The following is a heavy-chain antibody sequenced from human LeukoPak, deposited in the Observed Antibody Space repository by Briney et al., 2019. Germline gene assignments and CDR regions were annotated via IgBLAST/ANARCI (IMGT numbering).Heavy chain of an antibody. V-gene: IGHV1-3*01. CDR3: ARNLPGIAAASPENWFDP. J-gene: IGHJ5*02. CDR1: GYTFTSYA. Sequence: SVKVSCKASGYTFTSYAMHWVRQAPGQRLEWMGWINAGNGNTKYSQKFQGRVTITRDTSASTAYMELSSLRSEDTAVYYCARNLPGIAAASPENWFDPWGQGTLVTVSS. CDR2: INAGNGNT. D-gene: IGHD6-13*01.